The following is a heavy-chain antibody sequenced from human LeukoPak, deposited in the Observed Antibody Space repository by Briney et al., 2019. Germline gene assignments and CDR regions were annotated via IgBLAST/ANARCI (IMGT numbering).Heavy chain of an antibody. D-gene: IGHD1-14*01. Sequence: SETLSLTCSVSGGSISSYYWSWIRQPPGKGLEWIGYISYSGSTNFNPSLRGRVTISVDTSKNQFSLKLSSVTAADTAVYCCAREGTGGPNLYWFDPWGKGTLVTVSS. CDR2: ISYSGST. J-gene: IGHJ5*02. CDR1: GGSISSYY. V-gene: IGHV4-59*01. CDR3: AREGTGGPNLYWFDP.